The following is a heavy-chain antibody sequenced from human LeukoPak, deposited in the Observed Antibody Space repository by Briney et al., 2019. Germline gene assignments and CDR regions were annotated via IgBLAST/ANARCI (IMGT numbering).Heavy chain of an antibody. Sequence: KPSETLSLTCTVSGYSISSGYYWGWIRQPPGKGLEWIGSIYHSGSTYYNPSLKSRVTISVDTSNKQFSLRLSSVTAADTAVYYCARAASMILPYYFDYWGQGALVTVSS. J-gene: IGHJ4*02. CDR3: ARAASMILPYYFDY. CDR1: GYSISSGYY. CDR2: IYHSGST. V-gene: IGHV4-38-2*02. D-gene: IGHD3-22*01.